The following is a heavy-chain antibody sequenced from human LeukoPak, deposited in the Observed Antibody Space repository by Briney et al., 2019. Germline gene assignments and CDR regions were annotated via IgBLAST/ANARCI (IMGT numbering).Heavy chain of an antibody. V-gene: IGHV1-46*01. CDR3: ARDNSRNSNDY. CDR1: GYTFTSYY. D-gene: IGHD1-20*01. J-gene: IGHJ4*02. CDR2: INPSGGGT. Sequence: ASVKVSWKASGYTFTSYYMHWVRQAPVQGLEWMGIINPSGGGTNYAQNFQGRVTMTRDTSTSTVYMELSSLRSEDTAMYYCARDNSRNSNDYWGQGTLVTVSS.